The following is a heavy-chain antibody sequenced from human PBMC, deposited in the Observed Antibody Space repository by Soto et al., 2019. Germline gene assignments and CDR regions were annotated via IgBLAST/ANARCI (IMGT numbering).Heavy chain of an antibody. D-gene: IGHD5-12*01. J-gene: IGHJ6*02. Sequence: VQLVESGGGVVQPGTSLRLSCAASEFSFSNYAIHWVRQAPGKGLEWVSSISYDGNYKYYADSVKGRFTISRDNSKNTLYLQMNSLRTEDTAVYYCARGRVMGGIDLNLYVMDVWGQGTTVTVSS. CDR1: EFSFSNYA. CDR3: ARGRVMGGIDLNLYVMDV. CDR2: ISYDGNYK. V-gene: IGHV3-30-3*01.